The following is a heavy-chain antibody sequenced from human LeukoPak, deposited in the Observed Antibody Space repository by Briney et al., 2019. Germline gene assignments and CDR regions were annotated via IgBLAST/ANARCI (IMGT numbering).Heavy chain of an antibody. CDR2: IKQEGGEK. Sequence: GGSLRLSCVPSGFTFRSYWMSWVRQAPGKGLGWVANIKQEGGEKYYVESVKGRFTISRENAKKSLYLQLNSLKAEDTAVYYCARDYEPGCTSTTCYDRFDYWGQGALVTVSS. CDR1: GFTFRSYW. V-gene: IGHV3-7*01. D-gene: IGHD2-2*01. J-gene: IGHJ4*02. CDR3: ARDYEPGCTSTTCYDRFDY.